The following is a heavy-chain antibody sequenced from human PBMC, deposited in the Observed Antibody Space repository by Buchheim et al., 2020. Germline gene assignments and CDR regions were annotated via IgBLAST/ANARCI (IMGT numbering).Heavy chain of an antibody. J-gene: IGHJ6*02. D-gene: IGHD2-15*01. Sequence: EVQLVESGGGLVQPGGSLRLSCAASGFTFSSYEMNWVRQAPGKGLEWVSYISSSGSTIYYADSVKGRFTISRDNAKNSLYLQMNSLRAEDTAVYYCAGDFAGWYCSGGSCPYYYYGMDVWGQGTT. CDR1: GFTFSSYE. V-gene: IGHV3-48*03. CDR2: ISSSGSTI. CDR3: AGDFAGWYCSGGSCPYYYYGMDV.